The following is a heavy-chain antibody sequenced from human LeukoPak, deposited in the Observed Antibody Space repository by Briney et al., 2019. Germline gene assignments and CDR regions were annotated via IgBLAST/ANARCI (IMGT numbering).Heavy chain of an antibody. Sequence: PGGSLRLSCAASGFTFSDYYMSWIRQAPGKGLEWVSYISSSGSTIYYADSVKGRFTISRDNAKNSLYLQMNSLRAEDTAVYYCESGYCSSTSCYAAGPSYWGQGTLVTVSS. CDR3: ESGYCSSTSCYAAGPSY. CDR1: GFTFSDYY. J-gene: IGHJ4*02. V-gene: IGHV3-11*04. D-gene: IGHD2-2*03. CDR2: ISSSGSTI.